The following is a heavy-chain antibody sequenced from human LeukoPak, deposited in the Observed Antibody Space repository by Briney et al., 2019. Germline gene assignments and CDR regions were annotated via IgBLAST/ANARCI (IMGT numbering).Heavy chain of an antibody. CDR3: ARDPFGYSCSWKPEPGWFDP. V-gene: IGHV1-2*02. CDR1: GYTFTGYY. J-gene: IGHJ5*02. D-gene: IGHD6-6*01. CDR2: INPNSGGT. Sequence: GASVKVSCKASGYTFTGYYMHWVRQAPGQGLEWMGWINPNSGGTNYAQKVQGRVTMTRDTAISTAYMELGRLRSDDTAVYYCARDPFGYSCSWKPEPGWFDPWGQGTLVTVSS.